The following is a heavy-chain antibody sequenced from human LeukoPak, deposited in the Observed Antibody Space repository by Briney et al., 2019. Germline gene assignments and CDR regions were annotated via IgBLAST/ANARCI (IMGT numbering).Heavy chain of an antibody. J-gene: IGHJ4*02. V-gene: IGHV3-7*01. CDR2: IKQDGSEK. CDR1: GFTFSSYW. D-gene: IGHD4-17*01. Sequence: PGGSLRLSCAASGFTFSSYWMSWVRQARGRGVEWVANIKQDGSEKYYVDSVKGRFTISRDNAKISLYLQMNSLRAEDTAVYYCARMVWNRDYGDVTFDYWGQGTLVTVSS. CDR3: ARMVWNRDYGDVTFDY.